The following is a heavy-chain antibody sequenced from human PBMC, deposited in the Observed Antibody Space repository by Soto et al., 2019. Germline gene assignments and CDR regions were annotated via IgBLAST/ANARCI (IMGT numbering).Heavy chain of an antibody. Sequence: EVQLLESGGGLVQPGGSLRLSCAASGFTCSSYAMSWVRQAPGKGLEWVSAISGSGGSTYYADSVKGRFTISRDNSKNTLYLQMNSLRAEDTAVYYCAKAMRGYCSSTSCYWGAFDIWGQGTMVTVSS. CDR3: AKAMRGYCSSTSCYWGAFDI. CDR1: GFTCSSYA. D-gene: IGHD2-2*01. J-gene: IGHJ3*02. CDR2: ISGSGGST. V-gene: IGHV3-23*01.